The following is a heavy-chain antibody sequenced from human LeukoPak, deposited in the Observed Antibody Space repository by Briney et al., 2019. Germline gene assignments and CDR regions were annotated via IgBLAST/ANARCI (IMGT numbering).Heavy chain of an antibody. CDR2: ISGSGAST. CDR1: GFTFSNYA. J-gene: IGHJ6*04. CDR3: AKSRGDIVIAPAAKRGSTYYYYAMDV. V-gene: IGHV3-23*01. Sequence: PGGSLRLSCAASGFTFSNYAMSWVRQAPGKGLEWVSVISGSGASTYYADSVKGLFTISRDNSKNTLYLQMNSLRAEDTAVYYCAKSRGDIVIAPAAKRGSTYYYYAMDVWGKGTTVTVSS. D-gene: IGHD2-2*01.